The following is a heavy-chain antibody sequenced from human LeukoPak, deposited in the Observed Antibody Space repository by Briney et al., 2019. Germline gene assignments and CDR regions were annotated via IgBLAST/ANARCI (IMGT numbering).Heavy chain of an antibody. CDR3: ARGPYYNILTGFRGRILGFDY. J-gene: IGHJ4*02. V-gene: IGHV3-30*02. CDR2: IRYDGNNR. D-gene: IGHD3-9*01. Sequence: GGSLRLSCAASGFIFSSYGMHWVRQAPGKGLECVSFIRYDGNNRYCADPVKGRFTISRDNSKNTLYLQMNSLRAEDTAVYYCARGPYYNILTGFRGRILGFDYWGQGTLVTVSS. CDR1: GFIFSSYG.